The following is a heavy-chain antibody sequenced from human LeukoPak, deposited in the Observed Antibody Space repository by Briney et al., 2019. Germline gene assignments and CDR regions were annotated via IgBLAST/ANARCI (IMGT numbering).Heavy chain of an antibody. D-gene: IGHD3-3*01. CDR1: GFTVSSNY. Sequence: GGSLRVSCAASGFTVSSNYMSWVRQAPGKGLEWVSVIYSGGSTYYADSVKGRFTISRDNSKNTLYLQMNSLRAEDTAVYYCARGGAEYYDFWSGYLPFDYWGQGTLVTVSS. CDR3: ARGGAEYYDFWSGYLPFDY. CDR2: IYSGGST. J-gene: IGHJ4*02. V-gene: IGHV3-53*05.